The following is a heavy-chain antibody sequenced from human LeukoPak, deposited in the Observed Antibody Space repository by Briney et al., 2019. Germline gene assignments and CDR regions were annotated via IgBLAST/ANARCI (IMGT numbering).Heavy chain of an antibody. D-gene: IGHD2-2*01. J-gene: IGHJ5*02. CDR1: GYTFTDYY. V-gene: IGHV1-2*02. CDR2: INPNRGVT. Sequence: GASVKVSCKASGYTFTDYYIHWVRQAPGQGLEWVGWINPNRGVTNYAQKFQGRVTITRDSSISTAYMELTRLASDDTAVYYCERDGVVLVPVVIRLHWFDPWGQGTLVTVSS. CDR3: ERDGVVLVPVVIRLHWFDP.